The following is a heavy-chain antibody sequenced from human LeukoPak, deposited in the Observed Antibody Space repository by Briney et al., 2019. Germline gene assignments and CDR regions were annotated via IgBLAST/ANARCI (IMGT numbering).Heavy chain of an antibody. V-gene: IGHV4-59*08. J-gene: IGHJ3*02. CDR1: GGSISSYY. Sequence: NSSETLSLTCSVSGGSISSYYWSWIRQPPGKGLEWIGYIYYSGSTNYNPSLKSRVTMSVDTSKNQFSLKLTSVTAADTAVYYCARLRPVAGYDAFDIWGHGTMVTVSS. D-gene: IGHD6-19*01. CDR2: IYYSGST. CDR3: ARLRPVAGYDAFDI.